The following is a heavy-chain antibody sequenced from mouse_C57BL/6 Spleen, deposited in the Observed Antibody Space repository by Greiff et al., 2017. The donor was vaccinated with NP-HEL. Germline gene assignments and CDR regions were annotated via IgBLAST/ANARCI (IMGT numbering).Heavy chain of an antibody. CDR1: GYSITSGYY. V-gene: IGHV3-6*01. CDR2: ISYDGSN. Sequence: EVKLQESGPGLVKPSQSLSLTCSVTGYSITSGYYWNWIRQFPGNKLEWMGYISYDGSNNYNPSLKNRISITRDTSKNQFFLKLNSVTTEDTATYYCAREGKGWFAYWGQGTLVTVSA. CDR3: AREGKGWFAY. J-gene: IGHJ3*01.